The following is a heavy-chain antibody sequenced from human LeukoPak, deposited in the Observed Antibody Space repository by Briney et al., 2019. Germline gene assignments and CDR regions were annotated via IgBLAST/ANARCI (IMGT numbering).Heavy chain of an antibody. D-gene: IGHD1-26*01. CDR3: ASGTIVGARGADN. CDR1: GFTFSDYS. V-gene: IGHV3-21*01. J-gene: IGHJ4*02. Sequence: GGSLRLSCAASGFTFSDYSMKWVRQAPGKALEWVSSISGNSHHIYYADPVKGRFTISRDNAYRSLYLQMDSLRVEDTAVYYCASGTIVGARGADNWGQGALVTVSS. CDR2: ISGNSHHI.